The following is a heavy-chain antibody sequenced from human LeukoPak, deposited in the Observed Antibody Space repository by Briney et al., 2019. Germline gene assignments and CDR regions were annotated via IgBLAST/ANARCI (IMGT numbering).Heavy chain of an antibody. CDR1: GYTFTGYY. D-gene: IGHD3-3*01. CDR3: AREFIFGGSNWFDP. J-gene: IGHJ5*02. CDR2: INPNSGGT. V-gene: IGHV1-2*02. Sequence: GASVKVSCKASGYTFTGYYMHWVRQAPGQGLEWMGWINPNSGGTNYAQKFQGRVTMTRDTSISTAYMELSRLRSDDTAVYYCAREFIFGGSNWFDPWGQGTLVTVSS.